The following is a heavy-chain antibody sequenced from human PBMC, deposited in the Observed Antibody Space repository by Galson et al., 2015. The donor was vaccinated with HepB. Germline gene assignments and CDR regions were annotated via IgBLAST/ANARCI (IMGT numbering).Heavy chain of an antibody. CDR1: GFTFSSYA. V-gene: IGHV3-15*07. D-gene: IGHD6-13*01. CDR2: IKSKTDGGTT. Sequence: SLRLSCAASGFTFSSYAMHWVRQAPGKGLEWVGRIKSKTDGGTTDYAAPVKGRFTISRDDSKNTLYLQMNSLKTEDTAVYYCTTDLVVAAAGTGGDWGQGTLVTVSS. CDR3: TTDLVVAAAGTGGD. J-gene: IGHJ4*02.